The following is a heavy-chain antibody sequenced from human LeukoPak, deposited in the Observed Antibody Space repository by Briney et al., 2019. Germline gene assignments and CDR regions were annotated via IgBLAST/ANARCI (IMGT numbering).Heavy chain of an antibody. CDR1: GFTFSSYE. CDR2: ISSSGSTI. Sequence: GGSLRLSCAASGFTFSSYEMNWVRQAPGKGLEWVSYISSSGSTIYYADSVKGRFTISRDNAKNTLYLQMNSLRAEDTAVYYCAKDRAPIAVAGIFDYWGQGTLATVSS. CDR3: AKDRAPIAVAGIFDY. D-gene: IGHD6-19*01. J-gene: IGHJ4*02. V-gene: IGHV3-48*03.